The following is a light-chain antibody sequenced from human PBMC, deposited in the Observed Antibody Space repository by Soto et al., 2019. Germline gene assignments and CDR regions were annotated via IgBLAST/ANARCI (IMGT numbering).Light chain of an antibody. CDR3: QQSYSTPPYT. CDR1: QYINNY. J-gene: IGKJ2*01. Sequence: DIQMTQSPSSLCTSVGDRVTITCRASQYINNYLNWYQQKPGKAPKLLIFAAYNLQSGVPSRFSGSGSGTDFTLTISSLQPEDFATYYCQQSYSTPPYTFGQGTKLDMK. CDR2: AAY. V-gene: IGKV1-39*01.